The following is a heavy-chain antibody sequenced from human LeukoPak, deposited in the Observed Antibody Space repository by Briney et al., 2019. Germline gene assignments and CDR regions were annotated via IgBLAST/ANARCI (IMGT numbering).Heavy chain of an antibody. J-gene: IGHJ6*03. Sequence: GGSLRLSCAASGFTFSNNAMHWVRQAPGKGLEWVALISYDATNKYYGDSVKGRFTISRDNAKNSLYLQMNSLRAEDTAVYYCARDGEGYSSSWYYYYYYMDVWGKGTTVTVSS. D-gene: IGHD6-13*01. CDR1: GFTFSNNA. CDR3: ARDGEGYSSSWYYYYYYMDV. CDR2: ISYDATNK. V-gene: IGHV3-30*04.